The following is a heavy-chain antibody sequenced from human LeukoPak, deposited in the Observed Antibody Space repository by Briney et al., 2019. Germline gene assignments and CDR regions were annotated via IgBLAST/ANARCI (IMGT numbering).Heavy chain of an antibody. CDR2: INHNGIVN. J-gene: IGHJ6*02. CDR3: ARGGGLDV. V-gene: IGHV3-7*03. CDR1: GFIFTKYW. Sequence: GGSLRLSCAASGFIFTKYWMHWVRQAPGKGLEWVASINHNGIVNYYVDSVKGRFTISRDNAKNSLYLQMSNLRAEDTAVYFCARGGGLDVWGQGATVTVSS. D-gene: IGHD3-16*01.